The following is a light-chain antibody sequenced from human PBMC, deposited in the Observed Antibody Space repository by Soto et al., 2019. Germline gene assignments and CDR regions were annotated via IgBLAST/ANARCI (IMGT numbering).Light chain of an antibody. CDR1: QTVRTNY. CDR2: DAS. V-gene: IGKV3-11*01. Sequence: VFTQSPRTLTLSPGERATLSCRASQTVRTNYLAWYQQKPGQAPRLLIYDASNRATGIPARFSGSGSGTDFTLTISSLEPEDFAVYYCPQRSKWPLSFGGGIKVDIK. J-gene: IGKJ4*01. CDR3: PQRSKWPLS.